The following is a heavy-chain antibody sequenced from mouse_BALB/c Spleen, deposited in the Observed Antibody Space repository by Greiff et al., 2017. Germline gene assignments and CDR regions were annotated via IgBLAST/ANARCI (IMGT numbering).Heavy chain of an antibody. CDR3: ARWGVVADAY. CDR1: GFNIKDTY. D-gene: IGHD1-1*01. CDR2: IDPANGNT. V-gene: IGHV14-3*02. Sequence: DVKLQESGAGLVKPGASVKLSCTASGFNIKDTYMHWVKQRPEQGLEWIGRIDPANGNTKYDPKFQGKATITADTSSNTAYLQLSSLTSEDTAVYYCARWGVVADAYWGQGTLVTVSA. J-gene: IGHJ3*01.